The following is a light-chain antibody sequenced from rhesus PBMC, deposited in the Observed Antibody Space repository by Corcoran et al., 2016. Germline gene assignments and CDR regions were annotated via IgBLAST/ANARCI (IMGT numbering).Light chain of an antibody. V-gene: IGKV1-22*01. CDR3: LQYGSSPYS. Sequence: QKPGKAPKLLINKASSLQSGVPSRFSGSESGTDFTLTISSLQPEDFATYYCLQYGSSPYSFGQGTKVEIK. J-gene: IGKJ2*01. CDR2: KAS.